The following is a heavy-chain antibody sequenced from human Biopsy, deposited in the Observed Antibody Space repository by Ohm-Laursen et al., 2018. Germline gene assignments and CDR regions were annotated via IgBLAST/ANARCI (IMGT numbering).Heavy chain of an antibody. Sequence: SETLSLTCTVSGESMGTYYWTWIRQPQGKGLEWIASIYYSGTTNKNPSLKSRVTISVDTSKRQFYLELSSVTAADTAIYYCARVRGGFLEWFDYWGQGTLITVSS. V-gene: IGHV4-59*01. J-gene: IGHJ5*01. CDR2: IYYSGTT. D-gene: IGHD3-3*01. CDR3: ARVRGGFLEWFDY. CDR1: GESMGTYY.